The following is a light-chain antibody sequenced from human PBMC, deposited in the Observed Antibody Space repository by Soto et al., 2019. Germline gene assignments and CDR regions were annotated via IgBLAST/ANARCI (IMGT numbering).Light chain of an antibody. Sequence: QSVLTQPPSASATPGQGVTISCSGSSSNIGRDDVTWYQQLPGSAPTLLIYNNDKNPSVGPDRFSGSRSGTTAALAISGHQSEEEDDYHCAVWDGSLNAWVFGGGTKVTVL. J-gene: IGLJ3*02. CDR2: NND. V-gene: IGLV1-44*01. CDR1: SSNIGRDD. CDR3: AVWDGSLNAWV.